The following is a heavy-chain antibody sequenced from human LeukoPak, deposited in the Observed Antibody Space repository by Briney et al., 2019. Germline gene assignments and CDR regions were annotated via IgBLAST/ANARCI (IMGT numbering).Heavy chain of an antibody. CDR2: INPSSGST. CDR3: ARVKQQLDHYYYYYGMDV. V-gene: IGHV1-46*01. CDR1: GYTFTSYY. J-gene: IGHJ6*02. D-gene: IGHD6-13*01. Sequence: GASVKVFCKASGYTFTSYYMHWVRQASGQGLEWMGIINPSSGSTSYAQKFQGRVTMTRDTSTSTVYMELSSLRSEDTAVYYCARVKQQLDHYYYYYGMDVWGQGTTVTVSS.